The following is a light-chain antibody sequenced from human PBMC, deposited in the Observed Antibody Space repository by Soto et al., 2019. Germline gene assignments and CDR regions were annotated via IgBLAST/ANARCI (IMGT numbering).Light chain of an antibody. CDR2: DAS. J-gene: IGKJ5*01. V-gene: IGKV1-5*01. Sequence: DIQMTQSPSTTSASVDDRVIIPCRASQSINNWLAWYQQKPGKAPKLLMYDASTLESGVPSRFSGSGSGTEFTLTISSLQPDDFATYYCQRANSFPTFGQGTRLEI. CDR1: QSINNW. CDR3: QRANSFPT.